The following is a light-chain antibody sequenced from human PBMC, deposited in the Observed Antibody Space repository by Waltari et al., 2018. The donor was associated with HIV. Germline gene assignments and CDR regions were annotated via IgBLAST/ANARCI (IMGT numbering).Light chain of an antibody. J-gene: IGKJ1*01. Sequence: QMTQSPSTLSAFVGDRVTITCRASQNIKDYLAWYQQKPGKAPKLLIYKASNLQSGVPSRFSGSGSGTDFTLTISSLQPDEFATYYCQHNDGWPWTFGQGTKAE. CDR3: QHNDGWPWT. CDR2: KAS. V-gene: IGKV1-5*03. CDR1: QNIKDY.